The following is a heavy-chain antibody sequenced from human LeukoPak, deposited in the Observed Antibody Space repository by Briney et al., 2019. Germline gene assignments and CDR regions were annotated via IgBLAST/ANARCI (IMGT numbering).Heavy chain of an antibody. CDR1: GYTFTSYG. CDR3: ARGPVTYYDFWSGSRAYYFDC. CDR2: ISAYNGNT. D-gene: IGHD3-3*01. J-gene: IGHJ4*02. Sequence: ASVKVSCKASGYTFTSYGISWVRQAPGQGREWMGWISAYNGNTNYAQKLQGRVTMTTDTSTSTAYMELRSLRSDYTAVYYCARGPVTYYDFWSGSRAYYFDCWGQGTLVTFSS. V-gene: IGHV1-18*01.